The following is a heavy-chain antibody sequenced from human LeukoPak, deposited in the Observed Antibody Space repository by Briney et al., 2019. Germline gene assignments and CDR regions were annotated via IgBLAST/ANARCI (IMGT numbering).Heavy chain of an antibody. Sequence: PGGSLRLSCAASGFTVSSNYMSWVRQAPGKGLEWVSVIYSGGSTYYADSVKGRFTISRDNAKNSFYLQMNSLRAGDTAVYYCARGDCSGGSCSSMDVWGQGTTVTVSS. D-gene: IGHD2-15*01. J-gene: IGHJ6*02. CDR3: ARGDCSGGSCSSMDV. CDR1: GFTVSSNY. V-gene: IGHV3-66*01. CDR2: IYSGGST.